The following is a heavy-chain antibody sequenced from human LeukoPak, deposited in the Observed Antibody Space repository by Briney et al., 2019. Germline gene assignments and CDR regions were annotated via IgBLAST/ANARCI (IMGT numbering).Heavy chain of an antibody. CDR3: AGTAKVTLTSKYYFDY. D-gene: IGHD4-17*01. J-gene: IGHJ4*02. Sequence: SETLSLTCTVSGGSISSDYWSWIRRPPGKGLEWSGSIFYSGNTNYNPSLKSRVTISVDTSKNQFSLKLSSVTAADTAVYYCAGTAKVTLTSKYYFDYWGQGTLVTVSS. V-gene: IGHV4-59*08. CDR2: IFYSGNT. CDR1: GGSISSDY.